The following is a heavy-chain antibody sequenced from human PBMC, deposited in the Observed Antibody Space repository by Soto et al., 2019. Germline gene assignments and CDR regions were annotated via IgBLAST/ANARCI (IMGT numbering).Heavy chain of an antibody. CDR1: GFSLSTSGVG. V-gene: IGHV2-5*01. CDR2: IYWNDDK. D-gene: IGHD5-12*01. Sequence: SGPTLVNPTQTLTLTCTFSGFSLSTSGVGVGWIRQPPGKALEWLALIYWNDDKRYSPSLKSRLTITKDTSKNQVVLTMTNMDPVDTATYYCAHRGAGYGYYYYYGMDVWGQGTTVTVSS. J-gene: IGHJ6*02. CDR3: AHRGAGYGYYYYYGMDV.